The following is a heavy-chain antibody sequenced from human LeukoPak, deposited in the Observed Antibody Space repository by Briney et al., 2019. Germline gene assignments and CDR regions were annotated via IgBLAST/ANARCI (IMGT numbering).Heavy chain of an antibody. Sequence: PGGSLRLSCAASGFTFSDCAVHWVRQAPGKGLEWVALISYDGSNKYYADSVKGRFTISRDNSKNTMSLQMNSLRREDTAVYYCAGRTNSGPPFWGQGTLVTVSS. J-gene: IGHJ1*01. CDR3: AGRTNSGPPF. CDR1: GFTFSDCA. CDR2: ISYDGSNK. D-gene: IGHD3-10*01. V-gene: IGHV3-30-3*01.